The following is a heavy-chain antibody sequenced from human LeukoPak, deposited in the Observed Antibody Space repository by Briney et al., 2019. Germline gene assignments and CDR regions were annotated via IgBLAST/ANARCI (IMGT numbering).Heavy chain of an antibody. CDR1: GFSFSNYG. J-gene: IGHJ6*02. V-gene: IGHV3-30*03. CDR2: ISFDGNNK. D-gene: IGHD1-26*01. CDR3: ARVLVLYYYYGMDV. Sequence: PGRSLRLSCLASGFSFSNYGLLWVRQAPGKGLEWVAVISFDGNNKYYADSVKGRFTISRDNSKNTLYLQMNSLRAEDTAVYYCARVLVLYYYYGMDVWGQGTTVTVSS.